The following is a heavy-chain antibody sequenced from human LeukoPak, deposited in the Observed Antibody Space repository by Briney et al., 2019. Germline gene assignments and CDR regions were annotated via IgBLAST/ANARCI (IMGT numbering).Heavy chain of an antibody. V-gene: IGHV1-2*02. CDR1: GYTFTGYY. CDR3: ARGTASYYDFWSGYYTLDY. Sequence: ASVTVSCKASGYTFTGYYMHWVRQAPGQGLELMGRINPNSGGTNYAQKFQGRVTMTRDTSIGTAYMELSRLRSDDTAVYYCARGTASYYDFWSGYYTLDYWGQGTLVTVSS. CDR2: INPNSGGT. D-gene: IGHD3-3*01. J-gene: IGHJ4*02.